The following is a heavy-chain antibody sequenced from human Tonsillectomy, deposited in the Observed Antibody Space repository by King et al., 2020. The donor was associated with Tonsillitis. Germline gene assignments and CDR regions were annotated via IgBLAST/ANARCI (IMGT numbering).Heavy chain of an antibody. Sequence: QLVQSGGGVVQPGRSLRLSCAASGFTFSSYAMHWVRQAPGKGLDGVAIISYDGTNKYYAASVKGRFTISRDNSKRMLYLQMNSLRAEDTAVYYCARVWWEILYCWYVDHWGRGTLVTVSS. J-gene: IGHJ2*01. CDR1: GFTFSSYA. V-gene: IGHV3-30-3*01. CDR3: ARVWWEILYCWYVDH. CDR2: ISYDGTNK. D-gene: IGHD1-26*01.